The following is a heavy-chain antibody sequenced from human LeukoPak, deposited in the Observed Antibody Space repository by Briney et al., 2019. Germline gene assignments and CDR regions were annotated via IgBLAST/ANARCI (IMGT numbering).Heavy chain of an antibody. CDR1: GGSISNYY. CDR2: SYNSGNT. V-gene: IGHV4-59*08. J-gene: IGHJ5*02. Sequence: SETLSLTCTVSGGSISNYYWSWIRQPPGKGLEWIGYSYNSGNTNYNPSLRSRVTISVDTSKNQFSLKLSSVTAADTAVYYRAGPSKQLASWGQGTLVTVSS. D-gene: IGHD5-24*01. CDR3: AGPSKQLAS.